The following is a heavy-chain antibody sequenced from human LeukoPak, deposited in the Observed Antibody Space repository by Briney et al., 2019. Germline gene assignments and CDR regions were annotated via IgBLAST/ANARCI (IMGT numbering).Heavy chain of an antibody. V-gene: IGHV7-4-1*02. CDR2: INTNTGYP. CDR1: GYTFTSYA. CDR3: ARDRKGRITMVRGAHNWFDP. J-gene: IGHJ5*02. Sequence: ASVKVSCKASGYTFTSYAMNWVRQAPGQGLEWMGWINTNTGYPTYAQGFTGRFVFSLDTSVSTAYLQISSLKAEDTAVYYCARDRKGRITMVRGAHNWFDPWGQGTLVTVSS. D-gene: IGHD3-10*01.